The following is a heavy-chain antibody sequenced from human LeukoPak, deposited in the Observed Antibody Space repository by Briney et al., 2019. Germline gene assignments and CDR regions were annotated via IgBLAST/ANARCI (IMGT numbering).Heavy chain of an antibody. J-gene: IGHJ4*02. V-gene: IGHV4-59*08. CDR2: IYYSGST. CDR1: GGSISSYY. CDR3: ARGGGEQWLVPQSFDY. D-gene: IGHD6-19*01. Sequence: SETLSLTCTVSGGSISSYYWSWLRQPPGKGLEWIGYIYYSGSTNYNPSLKSRVTISVDTSKNQFSLKLSSVTAADTAVYYCARGGGEQWLVPQSFDYWGQGTLVTVSS.